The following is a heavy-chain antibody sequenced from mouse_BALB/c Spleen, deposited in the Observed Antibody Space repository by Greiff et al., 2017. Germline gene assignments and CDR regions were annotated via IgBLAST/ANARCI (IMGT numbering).Heavy chain of an antibody. J-gene: IGHJ2*01. D-gene: IGHD6-2*01. V-gene: IGHV1-54*01. CDR1: GYAFTNYL. Sequence: VKLLESGAELVRPGTSVKVSCKASGYAFTNYLIEWVKQRPGQGLEWIGVINPGSGGTNYNEKFKGKATLTADKSSSTAYMQLSSLTSDDSAVYFCAREVSFDYWGQGTTLTVSS. CDR3: AREVSFDY. CDR2: INPGSGGT.